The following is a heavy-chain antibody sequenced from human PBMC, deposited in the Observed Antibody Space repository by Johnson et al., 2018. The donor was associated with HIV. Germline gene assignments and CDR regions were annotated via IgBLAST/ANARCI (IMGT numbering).Heavy chain of an antibody. CDR2: IRYDGSNK. J-gene: IGHJ3*02. D-gene: IGHD2/OR15-2a*01. V-gene: IGHV3-30*02. Sequence: QVQLVESGGGVVQPGRSLRLSCAASGFTFSSYGIHWVRQSPGKGLEWVAFIRYDGSNKYYADSVKGRFTISRDNSKNTLYLQMNSLRAEDTAVYYCAKVLSSWPPDSRDAFDIWGQGTMVTVSS. CDR1: GFTFSSYG. CDR3: AKVLSSWPPDSRDAFDI.